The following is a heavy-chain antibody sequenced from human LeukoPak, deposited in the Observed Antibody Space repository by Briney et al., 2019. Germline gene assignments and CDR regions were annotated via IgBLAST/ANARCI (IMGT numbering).Heavy chain of an antibody. V-gene: IGHV3-23*01. CDR2: ISGGGDSR. D-gene: IGHD6-19*01. CDR1: EFTFSNYA. Sequence: GGSLRLSCAASEFTFSNYAMSWVRQTPGKGLEWVSGISGGGDSRYYADSVNGRSTISRANSKNTMYLQMNSLRAEATASYYCAKVAGSSGWYGGNAFDIWGQGTMVTASS. CDR3: AKVAGSSGWYGGNAFDI. J-gene: IGHJ3*02.